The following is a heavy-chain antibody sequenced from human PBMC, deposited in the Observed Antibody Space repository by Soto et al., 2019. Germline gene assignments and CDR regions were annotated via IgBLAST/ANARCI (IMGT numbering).Heavy chain of an antibody. Sequence: QVQLQESGPGLVKPSDTLSLTCAVSGYSISSSNWWGWIRQPPGKGLEWIGYIYYSGTTYYNPSLRSLDTMSVDTSKHQCSLKLTSVTAVDAAVYYCARREIQGPIDYWGQGTLVTVSS. CDR3: ARREIQGPIDY. V-gene: IGHV4-28*01. CDR2: IYYSGTT. CDR1: GYSISSSNW. D-gene: IGHD1-26*01. J-gene: IGHJ4*02.